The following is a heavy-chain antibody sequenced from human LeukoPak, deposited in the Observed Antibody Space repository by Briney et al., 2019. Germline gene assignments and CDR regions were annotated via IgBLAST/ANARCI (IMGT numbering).Heavy chain of an antibody. CDR2: IYPGDSDT. V-gene: IGHV5-51*01. D-gene: IGHD3-10*01. CDR1: GYSFTSYW. CDR3: ARHDHFYYGSGSYPSYFDY. Sequence: GESLKISCKGSGYSFTSYWIGWVRPMPGKGLEWMGIIYPGDSDTRYSPSFQGQVTISADKSISTAYLQWSSLKASDTAMYYCARHDHFYYGSGSYPSYFDYWGQGTLVTVSS. J-gene: IGHJ4*02.